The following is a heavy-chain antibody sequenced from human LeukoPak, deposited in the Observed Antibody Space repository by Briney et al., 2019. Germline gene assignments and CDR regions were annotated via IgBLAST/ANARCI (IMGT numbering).Heavy chain of an antibody. CDR3: ARAAVTAAAGTAY. D-gene: IGHD6-13*01. J-gene: IGHJ4*02. CDR2: ISPDGYTT. CDR1: GFTFRTYW. Sequence: GGSLRLSCAASGFTFRTYWMHWVRQGPGKGLVWVSRISPDGYTTTYADSVKGRVTISRDNAKNTLYLQMNSLRAEDTGVYYCARAAVTAAAGTAYWGQGTLVTVSS. V-gene: IGHV3-74*01.